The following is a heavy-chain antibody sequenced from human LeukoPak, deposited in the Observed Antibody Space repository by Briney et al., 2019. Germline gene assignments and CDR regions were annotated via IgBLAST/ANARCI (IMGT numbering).Heavy chain of an antibody. CDR3: AKNAAFGLLDY. CDR1: GFTFSNYA. D-gene: IGHD6-13*01. J-gene: IGHJ4*02. Sequence: GGSLRLSCAASGFTFSNYAMSWVRQAPGKGLEWVSAISGSGGSTYYADSLKGRFTISRGNSKNTLYLQMNSLRAEDTAIYYCAKNAAFGLLDYWGQGTLVTVSS. CDR2: ISGSGGST. V-gene: IGHV3-23*01.